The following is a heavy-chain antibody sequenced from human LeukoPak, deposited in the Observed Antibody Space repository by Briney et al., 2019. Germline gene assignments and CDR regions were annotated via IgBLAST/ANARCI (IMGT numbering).Heavy chain of an antibody. CDR2: ISGSGIST. CDR1: GFTFSSDW. CDR3: AKGGNDILTGYYNSFDY. Sequence: GGSLRLSCAASGFTFSSDWMTWVRQAPGKGLEWVSSISGSGISTYYSDSVKGRFTISRDNSKNTLYLQMNSLRAEDTAVYYCAKGGNDILTGYYNSFDYWGQGTLVTVSS. J-gene: IGHJ4*02. D-gene: IGHD3-9*01. V-gene: IGHV3-23*01.